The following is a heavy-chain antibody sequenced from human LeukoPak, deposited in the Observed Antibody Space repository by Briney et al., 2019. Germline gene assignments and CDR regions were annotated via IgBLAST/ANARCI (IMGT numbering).Heavy chain of an antibody. Sequence: GGSLRLSCAAAGFTFSSYAMSWVRQAPGRGLEWVSAISGSGGSTYYADSVKGRFTISRDNSKNTLYLQMNSLRAEDTAVYYCARTRGYYYDSSGYYYLSGAFDIWGQGTMVTVSS. CDR2: ISGSGGST. J-gene: IGHJ3*02. CDR3: ARTRGYYYDSSGYYYLSGAFDI. CDR1: GFTFSSYA. D-gene: IGHD3-22*01. V-gene: IGHV3-23*01.